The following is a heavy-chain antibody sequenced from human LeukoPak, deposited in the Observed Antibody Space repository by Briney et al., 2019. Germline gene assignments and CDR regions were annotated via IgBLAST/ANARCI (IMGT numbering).Heavy chain of an antibody. CDR2: ISFDGSDA. CDR1: GFTFSGFW. D-gene: IGHD3-3*01. J-gene: IGHJ4*02. CDR3: ARDGDYDFWSGQIDY. Sequence: GGSLRLSCAASGFTFSGFWMHWVRQAPGKGLVWVSCISFDGSDATYADSVKGRFTISRDNAKNTLHLQMDSLTVEDTAVYYCARDGDYDFWSGQIDYWGQGTLVTVSS. V-gene: IGHV3-74*01.